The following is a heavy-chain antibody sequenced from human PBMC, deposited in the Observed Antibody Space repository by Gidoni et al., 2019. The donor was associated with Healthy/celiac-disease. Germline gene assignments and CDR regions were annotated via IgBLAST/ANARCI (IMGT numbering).Heavy chain of an antibody. D-gene: IGHD3-10*01. Sequence: QVQLVESGGGVVQPGRSLRLSCAASGFTFSSYAMHWVRQAPGKGLEWVAVISYDGSNKYYADSVKGRFTISRDNSKNTLYLQMNSLRAEDTAVYYCARGGLYGSGTPDWYFDLWGRGTLVTVSS. V-gene: IGHV3-30-3*01. CDR2: ISYDGSNK. J-gene: IGHJ2*01. CDR3: ARGGLYGSGTPDWYFDL. CDR1: GFTFSSYA.